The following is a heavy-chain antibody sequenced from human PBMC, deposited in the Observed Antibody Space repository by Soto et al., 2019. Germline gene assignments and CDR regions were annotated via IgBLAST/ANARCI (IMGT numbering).Heavy chain of an antibody. D-gene: IGHD2-2*01. CDR1: GFTFSRYA. J-gene: IGHJ5*02. CDR3: AKGVVVPAAPRGFDP. V-gene: IGHV3-23*01. Sequence: GVSLRRSCAASGFTFSRYAMSWVRQAPGKGLEWVSAISGSGGSTYYADSVKGRLTISRDNSKNTLYLQMNSLRAEDTAVYYCAKGVVVPAAPRGFDPWGQRTLVTVSS. CDR2: ISGSGGST.